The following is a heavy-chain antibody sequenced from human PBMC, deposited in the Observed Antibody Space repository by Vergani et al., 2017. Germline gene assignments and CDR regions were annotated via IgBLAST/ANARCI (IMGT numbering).Heavy chain of an antibody. CDR3: ASQYYDFWSGRD. J-gene: IGHJ1*01. CDR2: IVSGGYT. CDR1: GFAGSGHY. V-gene: IGHV3-66*04. Sequence: QLAGCGGDLVQPGGCLRLSCAVYGFAGSGHYKGWVREAPGKGLAWDSGIVSGGYTYYADSVKGSYTISREESKNSLYLQMNSLRAEETAVYYCASQYYDFWSGRDWGQGTLVTVSS. D-gene: IGHD3-3*01.